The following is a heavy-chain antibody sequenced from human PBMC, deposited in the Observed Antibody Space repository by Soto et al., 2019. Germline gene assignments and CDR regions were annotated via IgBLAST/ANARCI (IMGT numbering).Heavy chain of an antibody. CDR2: INAGNGNT. Sequence: QVQLVQSGAEVKKPGASVKVSCKASGYTFTSYAMHWVRQAPGQRLEWMGWINAGNGNTKYSQKFQGRVTITRDTSASTDYMELSSLRSEDTAVYYCARDKAPSDVWGQGTTVTVSS. V-gene: IGHV1-3*01. CDR1: GYTFTSYA. CDR3: ARDKAPSDV. J-gene: IGHJ6*02.